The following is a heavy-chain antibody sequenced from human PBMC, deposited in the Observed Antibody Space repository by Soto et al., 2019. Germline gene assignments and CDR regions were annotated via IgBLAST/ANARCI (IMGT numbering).Heavy chain of an antibody. CDR1: GYTFTSYD. CDR3: ARGGYYDFWSGYLTPGLYMDV. D-gene: IGHD3-3*01. CDR2: MNPNSGNT. V-gene: IGHV1-8*01. J-gene: IGHJ6*03. Sequence: ASVKVSCKASGYTFTSYDINWVRQATGQGLEWMGWMNPNSGNTGYAQKFRGRVTMTRNTSISTAYMELSSLRSEDTAVYYCARGGYYDFWSGYLTPGLYMDVWGKGTTVTVSS.